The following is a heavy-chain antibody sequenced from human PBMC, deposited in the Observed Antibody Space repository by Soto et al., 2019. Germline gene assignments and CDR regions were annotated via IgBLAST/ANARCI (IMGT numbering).Heavy chain of an antibody. Sequence: GGSLRLSCSVSGFPFNVSDVLWVRRAPGKGLEYVSGISSNGGSTYYADSVRGRFTISRDNSKNTLYLQMNSLRAEDTAVYYCAKARRDYGSGSYYNGMDVWGQGTTVTVSS. D-gene: IGHD3-10*01. CDR1: GFPFNVSD. J-gene: IGHJ6*02. V-gene: IGHV3-64*04. CDR3: AKARRDYGSGSYYNGMDV. CDR2: ISSNGGST.